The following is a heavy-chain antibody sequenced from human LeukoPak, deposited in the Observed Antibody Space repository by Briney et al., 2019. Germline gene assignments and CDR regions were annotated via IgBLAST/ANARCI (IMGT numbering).Heavy chain of an antibody. D-gene: IGHD2-15*01. CDR3: ARVNCGGSCYSPGFDY. Sequence: PSETLSLTCTVSGGSISSYYWCWIRQPPPKGLEWIGYIYYSGSTHYNPSLRSRGTISVDTSKNQFSLKLSSVTAADTAVYYCARVNCGGSCYSPGFDYWGQGTLVTVSS. V-gene: IGHV4-59*01. CDR1: GGSISSYY. CDR2: IYYSGST. J-gene: IGHJ4*02.